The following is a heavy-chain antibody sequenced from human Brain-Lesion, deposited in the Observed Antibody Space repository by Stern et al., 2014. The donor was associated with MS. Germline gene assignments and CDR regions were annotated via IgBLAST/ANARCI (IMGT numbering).Heavy chain of an antibody. Sequence: VQLVESGPGLVKPSETLSLTCTVAGGSVSSTSYAWAWIRQPPGKGLEWIGTIYYSGNTYYSPSLKSRITISLDTVQNQFSLQLGSGTAADTAVYYCAGEEDIRYCSGGSCTGNWFDPWGQGTLVTVSS. CDR1: GGSVSSTSYA. CDR2: IYYSGNT. D-gene: IGHD2-15*01. CDR3: AGEEDIRYCSGGSCTGNWFDP. V-gene: IGHV4-39*01. J-gene: IGHJ5*02.